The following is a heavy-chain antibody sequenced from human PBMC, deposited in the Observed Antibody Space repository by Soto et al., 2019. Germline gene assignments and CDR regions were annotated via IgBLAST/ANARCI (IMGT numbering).Heavy chain of an antibody. D-gene: IGHD2-15*01. CDR3: ASHLDCSGGSCYSDYYYGMDV. CDR1: GGTFSSYA. V-gene: IGHV1-69*13. CDR2: IIPIFGTA. Sequence: GASVKVSCKASGGTFSSYAISWVRQAPGQGLEWMGGIIPIFGTANYAQKFQGRVTITADESTSTAYMELSSLRSEDTAVYYCASHLDCSGGSCYSDYYYGMDVWGQGTTVTVS. J-gene: IGHJ6*02.